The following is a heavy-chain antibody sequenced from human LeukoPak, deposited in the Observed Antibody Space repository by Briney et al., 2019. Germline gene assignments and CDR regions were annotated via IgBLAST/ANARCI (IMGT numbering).Heavy chain of an antibody. CDR3: ARDPLPTYYYGSGSFLFDY. Sequence: ASVKVSCKASGYTFTGYYMHWVRQAPGQGLEWMGWINPNSGGTNYAQKFQGRVTMTRDTSISTAYMEQSRLRSDDTAVYYCARDPLPTYYYGSGSFLFDYWGQGTLVSVSS. CDR1: GYTFTGYY. CDR2: INPNSGGT. V-gene: IGHV1-2*02. J-gene: IGHJ4*02. D-gene: IGHD3-10*01.